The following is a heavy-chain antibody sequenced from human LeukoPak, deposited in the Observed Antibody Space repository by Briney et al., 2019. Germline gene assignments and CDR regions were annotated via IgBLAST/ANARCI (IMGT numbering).Heavy chain of an antibody. CDR3: ARDVYGYSSF. V-gene: IGHV4-59*01. D-gene: IGHD3-16*02. CDR1: GDSITSYY. Sequence: SETLSLTCTVSGDSITSYYWNWIRQPPGRGLEWIGYIHYSGSTNYNLSLKSRVTISLDTSKNQFSLKLSSVTAADTAVYYCARDVYGYSSFWGRGTLVTVSS. J-gene: IGHJ4*02. CDR2: IHYSGST.